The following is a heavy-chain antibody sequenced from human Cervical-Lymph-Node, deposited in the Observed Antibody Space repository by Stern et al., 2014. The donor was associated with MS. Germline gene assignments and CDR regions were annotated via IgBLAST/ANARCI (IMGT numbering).Heavy chain of an antibody. CDR3: ARDNGGWSVDS. CDR1: GYTFTSNK. V-gene: IGHV1-46*01. J-gene: IGHJ4*02. D-gene: IGHD6-19*01. Sequence: VQLVESGAEVKKPGASVKVSCKAFGYTFTSNKMHWVRQAPGQGLEGMGIINPGGGSTRYAQKLQGRVTMTRDTSTSTVYMELTSLRSEDTAVYSCARDNGGWSVDSWGQGTLVIVSS. CDR2: INPGGGST.